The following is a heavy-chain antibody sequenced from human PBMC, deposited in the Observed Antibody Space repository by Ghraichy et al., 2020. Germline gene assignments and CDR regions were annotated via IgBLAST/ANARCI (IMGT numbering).Heavy chain of an antibody. Sequence: SQTLSLTCAISGDSVAGNSVAWNWIRQSPSRGLEWLGRTYYRSKWSNDYAVSVKSRITINPDTSKNQFSLQVNSVTPEDTAVYYCARDPGAGDYFDYWGQGTLVTVSS. CDR1: GDSVAGNSVA. V-gene: IGHV6-1*01. J-gene: IGHJ4*02. CDR3: ARDPGAGDYFDY. CDR2: TYYRSKWSN. D-gene: IGHD3-10*01.